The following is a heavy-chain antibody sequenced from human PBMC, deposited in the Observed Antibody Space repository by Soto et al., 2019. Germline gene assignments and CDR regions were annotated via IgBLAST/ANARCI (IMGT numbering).Heavy chain of an antibody. J-gene: IGHJ4*02. V-gene: IGHV5-51*01. D-gene: IGHD5-12*01. CDR2: IYPGDSDT. CDR3: ARHMGVYTWPGYSGYDYYFDY. CDR1: GYSFTSYW. Sequence: GESLKISCKGSGYSFTSYWIGWVRQMPGKGLEWMGIIYPGDSDTRYSPSFQGQVTISADKSISTAYLQWSSLKASDTAMYYCARHMGVYTWPGYSGYDYYFDYWGQGTLVTVSS.